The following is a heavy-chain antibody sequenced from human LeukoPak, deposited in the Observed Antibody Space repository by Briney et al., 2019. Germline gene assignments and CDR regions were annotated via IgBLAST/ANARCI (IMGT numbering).Heavy chain of an antibody. Sequence: GGSLRLSCAASGFTFSSYAMSWVRQAPGKGLEWVSAISGSGDSTYSTDSVKGRFTISRDNSKNTLYLQMNSLRAEDPAVYYCAKKVPAHWGSYFDYWGQGTLVTVSS. V-gene: IGHV3-23*01. CDR1: GFTFSSYA. CDR2: ISGSGDST. CDR3: AKKVPAHWGSYFDY. J-gene: IGHJ4*02. D-gene: IGHD7-27*01.